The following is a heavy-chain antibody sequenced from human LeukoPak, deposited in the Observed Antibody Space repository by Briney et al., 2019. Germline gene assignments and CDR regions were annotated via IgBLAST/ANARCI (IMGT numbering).Heavy chain of an antibody. CDR2: ISGSGYST. CDR3: AQWSRYFDY. V-gene: IGHV3-23*01. CDR1: GFTLSSYA. Sequence: GGSLRLSCAASGFTLSSYAMSWVRQAPGKGLEWVSAISGSGYSTYYADSVKGRFTISRGNSKNTLYLQMNSLRAEDTALYFCAQWSRYFDYWGQGTLVTVSS. D-gene: IGHD1-26*01. J-gene: IGHJ4*02.